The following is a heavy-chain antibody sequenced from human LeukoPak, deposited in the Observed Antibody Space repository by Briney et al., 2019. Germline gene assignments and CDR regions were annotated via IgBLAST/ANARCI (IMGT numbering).Heavy chain of an antibody. CDR3: ARSGHSYGFGY. CDR2: IKQDGSEK. J-gene: IGHJ4*02. Sequence: PGGSLRLYCAASGFTFSSYWMTWVRQAPGKGLEWVANIKQDGSEKYYVDSVKGRFTISRDNAKNSLYLQMNSLRAEDTAVYYCARSGHSYGFGYWGQGTLVTVSS. CDR1: GFTFSSYW. D-gene: IGHD5-18*01. V-gene: IGHV3-7*01.